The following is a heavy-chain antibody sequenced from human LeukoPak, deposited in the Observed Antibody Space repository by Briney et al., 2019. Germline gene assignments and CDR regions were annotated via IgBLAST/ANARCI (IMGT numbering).Heavy chain of an antibody. CDR3: ARELRYCSGGSCSDDAFDI. CDR2: IYHSGST. CDR1: GGSISSGGYY. Sequence: PSETLSLTCTVSGGSISSGGYYWSCIRQPPGKGLECIGYIYHSGSTYYNPSLESRVTISVDRSKNQFSLKLSSVTAADTAVYYCARELRYCSGGSCSDDAFDIWGQGTMVTVSS. J-gene: IGHJ3*02. D-gene: IGHD2-15*01. V-gene: IGHV4-30-2*01.